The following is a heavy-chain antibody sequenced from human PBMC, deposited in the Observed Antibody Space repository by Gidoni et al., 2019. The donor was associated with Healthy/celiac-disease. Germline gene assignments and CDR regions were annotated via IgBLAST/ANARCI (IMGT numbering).Heavy chain of an antibody. CDR1: GFTVSSNY. CDR3: ARVNDFWMDV. V-gene: IGHV3-53*01. J-gene: IGHJ6*02. CDR2: IYSGGST. D-gene: IGHD3-3*01. Sequence: EVQLVESGGGLIQPGGSLRLSCAAAGFTVSSNYMSWVRQAPGKGLEWVAVIYSGGSTYYADSVKGRFTISRDNSKNTLDLQMNSLRAEDTAVYYCARVNDFWMDVWGQGTTVTVSS.